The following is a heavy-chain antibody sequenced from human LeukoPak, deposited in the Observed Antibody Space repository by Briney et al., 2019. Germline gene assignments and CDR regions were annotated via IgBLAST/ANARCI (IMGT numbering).Heavy chain of an antibody. D-gene: IGHD2-2*01. CDR1: GFTFSSYA. Sequence: GGSLRLSCAASGFTFSSYAMSWVRQAPGKGLEWVSGISGSGGSTYYADSAKGRFTISRDNSKNTLYLQMNSLRAEDTAVYYCAKDIVVVAAAGRVFDFWGQGTMVTVSP. CDR2: ISGSGGST. V-gene: IGHV3-23*01. CDR3: AKDIVVVAAAGRVFDF. J-gene: IGHJ3*01.